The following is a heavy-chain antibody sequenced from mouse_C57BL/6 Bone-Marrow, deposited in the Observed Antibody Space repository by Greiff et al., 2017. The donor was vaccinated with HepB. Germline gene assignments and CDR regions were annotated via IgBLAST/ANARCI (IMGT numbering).Heavy chain of an antibody. J-gene: IGHJ2*01. CDR3: TTGTGTDFDY. CDR1: GFNIKDDY. Sequence: DVKLQESGAELVRPGASVTLSCTASGFNIKDDYMHWVKQRPEQGLEWIGWIDPENGDTEYASKFQGKATITADTSSNTAYLQLSSLTSEDTAVYYCTTGTGTDFDYWGQGTTLTVSS. CDR2: IDPENGDT. D-gene: IGHD4-1*01. V-gene: IGHV14-4*01.